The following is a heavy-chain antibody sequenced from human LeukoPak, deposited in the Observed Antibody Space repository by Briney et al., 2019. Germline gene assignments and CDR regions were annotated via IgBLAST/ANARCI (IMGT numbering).Heavy chain of an antibody. CDR1: GGSISSSSYN. J-gene: IGHJ5*02. Sequence: SETLSLTCTVSGGSISSSSYNRAWIRQPPGKGLEWIGNIDNIGSTYYNPSLQSRATISVDKSKDQLSLKLNSVTAADTAMYYCARPPGIAAAWFDPWGQGTLVTVSS. CDR2: IDNIGST. CDR3: ARPPGIAAAWFDP. D-gene: IGHD6-13*01. V-gene: IGHV4-39*01.